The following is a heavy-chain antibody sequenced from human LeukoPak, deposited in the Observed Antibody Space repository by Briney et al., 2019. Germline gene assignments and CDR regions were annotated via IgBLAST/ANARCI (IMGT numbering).Heavy chain of an antibody. CDR1: GGSITGYH. CDR2: MYDTGGI. V-gene: IGHV4-4*07. Sequence: SETLSLTCSVSGGSITGYHRSWIRQPAGKGLEWIWRMYDTGGITYNPSLKSRVTMSRDTSKKQFPLMVKSVTAAGTAVYYCASSRPAAGASDYWGQENLDTVSS. CDR3: ASSRPAAGASDY. J-gene: IGHJ4*01. D-gene: IGHD1-26*01.